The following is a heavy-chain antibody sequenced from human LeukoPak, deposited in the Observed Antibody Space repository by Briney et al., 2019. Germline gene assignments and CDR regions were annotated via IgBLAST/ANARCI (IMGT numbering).Heavy chain of an antibody. V-gene: IGHV4-39*01. D-gene: IGHD2-2*01. CDR2: IYYSGST. Sequence: SATLSLTCTVSGGSISSSSYYWGWIRQPPGKGLEWIGSIYYSGSTYYNPSLKSRVTISVDTSKNQFSLKLSSVTAADTAVYYCAGPLDLVVVPTPFDAFDIRRQPTMATVPS. CDR3: AGPLDLVVVPTPFDAFDI. CDR1: GGSISSSSYY. J-gene: IGHJ3*02.